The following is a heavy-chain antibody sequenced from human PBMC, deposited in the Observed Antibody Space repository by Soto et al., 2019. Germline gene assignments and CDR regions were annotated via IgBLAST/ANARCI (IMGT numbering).Heavy chain of an antibody. D-gene: IGHD6-19*01. CDR1: GFTFSSYA. CDR3: AIVAVAGGWSAFDI. Sequence: PGGSLRLSCAASGFTFSSYAMHWVRQAPGKGLEWVAVISYDGSNKYYADSVKGRFTISRDNSKNTLYLQMNSLRAEDTAVYYCAIVAVAGGWSAFDIWGQGTMVTVSS. V-gene: IGHV3-30-3*01. J-gene: IGHJ3*02. CDR2: ISYDGSNK.